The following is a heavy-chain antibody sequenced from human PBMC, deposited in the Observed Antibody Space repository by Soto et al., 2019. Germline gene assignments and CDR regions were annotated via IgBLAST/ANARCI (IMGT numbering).Heavy chain of an antibody. Sequence: PSETLSLTCTVSGDSISSGVYYWSWIRQHPGKGQEWIGYVYYTGSTYYNPSLKSRLSISVDTSKNQFSLNLSSVTAADTAVYYCARAFRIAVAVFGWFDPWGQGTLVTVSS. CDR2: VYYTGST. J-gene: IGHJ5*02. CDR1: GDSISSGVYY. D-gene: IGHD6-19*01. CDR3: ARAFRIAVAVFGWFDP. V-gene: IGHV4-31*03.